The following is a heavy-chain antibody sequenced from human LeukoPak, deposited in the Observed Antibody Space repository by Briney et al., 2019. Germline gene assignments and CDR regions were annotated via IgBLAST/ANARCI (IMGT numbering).Heavy chain of an antibody. CDR3: ARLLSRAYWFDP. CDR1: GGSINNDY. J-gene: IGHJ5*02. Sequence: AETLSLTCTVSGGSINNDYWSWIRQPPGKGLEWIGYIYYSGNTDYNPSLKGRVTFSVDTSKNQFSLKLSSVTAADTAVYYCARLLSRAYWFDPWGQGTLVTVSS. V-gene: IGHV4-59*08. CDR2: IYYSGNT. D-gene: IGHD5-24*01.